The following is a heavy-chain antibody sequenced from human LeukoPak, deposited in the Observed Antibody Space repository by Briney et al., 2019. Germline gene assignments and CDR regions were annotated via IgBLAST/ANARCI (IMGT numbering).Heavy chain of an antibody. D-gene: IGHD5-24*01. CDR2: INPNSGGT. Sequence: ASVKVSCKASGYTFTGYYMHWVRQAPGQGLEWMGRINPNSGGTNYAQKFQGRVTMTRDTSISTAYMELSRLRSDDTAVYYCASFWATHGNYYFDYWGQGTLVTVSS. CDR1: GYTFTGYY. V-gene: IGHV1-2*06. J-gene: IGHJ4*02. CDR3: ASFWATHGNYYFDY.